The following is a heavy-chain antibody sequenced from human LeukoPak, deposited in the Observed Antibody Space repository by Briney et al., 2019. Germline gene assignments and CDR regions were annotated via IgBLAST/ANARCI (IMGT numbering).Heavy chain of an antibody. V-gene: IGHV4-39*01. CDR2: MFYSGHT. CDR3: ARIGPGYYFDY. Sequence: SETLSLTCIVSGDSISSSTHYWGWIRQPPGRGLEWIGSMFYSGHTYYNPSLKSRVTMSIDTSKNQLSLNLSSVTAADTAVYYCARIGPGYYFDYWGQGTLVTVSS. J-gene: IGHJ4*02. CDR1: GDSISSSTHY.